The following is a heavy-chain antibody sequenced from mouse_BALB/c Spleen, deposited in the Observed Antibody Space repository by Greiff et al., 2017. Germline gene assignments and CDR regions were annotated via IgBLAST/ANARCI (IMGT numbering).Heavy chain of an antibody. CDR2: IWAGGST. CDR3: ARDRGGNLDD. Sequence: QVQLKESGPGLVAPSQSLSITCTVSGFSLTSYGVHWVRQPPGKGLEWLGVIWAGGSTNYNSALMSRLSISKDNSKSQVFLKMNSLQNEDTAMYYCARDRGGNLDDWGQGTTLTVAS. V-gene: IGHV2-9*02. D-gene: IGHD6-1*01. CDR1: GFSLTSYG. J-gene: IGHJ2*01.